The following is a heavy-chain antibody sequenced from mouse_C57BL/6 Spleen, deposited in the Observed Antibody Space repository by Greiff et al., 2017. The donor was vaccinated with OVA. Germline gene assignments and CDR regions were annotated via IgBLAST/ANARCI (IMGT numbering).Heavy chain of an antibody. CDR2: INPNYGTT. J-gene: IGHJ3*01. D-gene: IGHD2-10*02. CDR3: ARWGASKFAY. V-gene: IGHV1-39*01. CDR1: GYSFTDSN. Sequence: EVQLQQSGPELVKPGASVKISCKASGYSFTDSNMNWVKQSHGKSLEWIGVINPNYGTTSYNQKFKGKATLTVDQSSSTAYMQLNSLTSEDSSVYYSARWGASKFAYWGQGTLVTVSA.